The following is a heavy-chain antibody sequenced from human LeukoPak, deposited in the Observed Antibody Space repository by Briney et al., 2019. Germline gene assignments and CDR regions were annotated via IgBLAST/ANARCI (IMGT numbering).Heavy chain of an antibody. CDR1: GGSISSSNYY. CDR3: ARGFHDYVWGSYRSVHFDY. D-gene: IGHD3-16*02. V-gene: IGHV4-39*01. J-gene: IGHJ4*02. CDR2: IYHSGST. Sequence: SETLSLTCTVSGGSISSSNYYWGWIRQPPGKGLEWIGTIYHSGSTYYNPSLKSRISISVDTSKNQFSLKLRSVTAADTAVYYCARGFHDYVWGSYRSVHFDYWGQGTLVTVSS.